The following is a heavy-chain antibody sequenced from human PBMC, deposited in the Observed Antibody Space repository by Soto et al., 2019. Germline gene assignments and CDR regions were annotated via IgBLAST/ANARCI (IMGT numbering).Heavy chain of an antibody. V-gene: IGHV3-23*01. J-gene: IGHJ4*02. D-gene: IGHD2-21*01. CDR1: GFTFSSYA. CDR2: ISGSGGST. CDR3: AEYPAGFPYYFDY. Sequence: EVQLLESGGGLVQPGGSLRLSCAASGFTFSSYAMSWVRQAPGKGLEWVSAISGSGGSTYYADSVKGRFTISRDNSKNTLYLQMNSLRAEDKAVYYCAEYPAGFPYYFDYWGQGTLVTVSS.